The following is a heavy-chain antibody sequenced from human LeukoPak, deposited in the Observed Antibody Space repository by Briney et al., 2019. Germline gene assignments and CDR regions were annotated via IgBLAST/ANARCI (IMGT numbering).Heavy chain of an antibody. D-gene: IGHD2-15*01. CDR3: ASETSYCSGGSCLDY. J-gene: IGHJ4*02. V-gene: IGHV4-39*07. CDR1: GGSISSSSYY. CDR2: IYYSGST. Sequence: SETLSLTCTVSGGSISSSSYYWGWIRQPPGKGLEWIGSIYYSGSTYYNPSLKSRVTISVDTSKNQFSLKLSSVTAADTAVYYCASETSYCSGGSCLDYWGQGTLVTVSS.